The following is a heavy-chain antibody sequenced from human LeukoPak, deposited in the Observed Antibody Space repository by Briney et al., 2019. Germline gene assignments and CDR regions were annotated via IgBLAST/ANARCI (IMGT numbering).Heavy chain of an antibody. Sequence: ASVKVSCKASGGTFSSYAISWVRQAPGQGLEWMGGIIPIFGTASYAQKFQGRVTITADESTSTAYMELSSLRSEDTAVYYCARANSYGYVVDYWGQGTLVTVSS. CDR1: GGTFSSYA. CDR3: ARANSYGYVVDY. CDR2: IIPIFGTA. J-gene: IGHJ4*02. V-gene: IGHV1-69*13. D-gene: IGHD5-18*01.